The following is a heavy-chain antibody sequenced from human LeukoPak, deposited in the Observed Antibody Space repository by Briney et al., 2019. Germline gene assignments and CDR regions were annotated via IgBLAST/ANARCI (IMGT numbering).Heavy chain of an antibody. V-gene: IGHV1-69*06. D-gene: IGHD6-13*01. Sequence: ASVKVSCKASGGTFSSYAISWVRQAPGQGLEWMGGIIPIFGTANYAQKFQDRVIMTADTSTSTAYMDLRSLRSDDTAVYHCARDTSGYSSSWYALEPPMDYWGQGTLVTVSS. CDR2: IIPIFGTA. CDR1: GGTFSSYA. J-gene: IGHJ4*02. CDR3: ARDTSGYSSSWYALEPPMDY.